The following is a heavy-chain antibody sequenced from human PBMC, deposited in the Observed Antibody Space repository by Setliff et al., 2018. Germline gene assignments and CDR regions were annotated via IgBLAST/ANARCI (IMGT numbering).Heavy chain of an antibody. D-gene: IGHD2-2*01. Sequence: GESLKISCAASGFTFSSYAMSWVRQAPGKGLEWVSAISGSGGSTYYADSVKGRSTISRDNSKNTLYLQMNSLRAEDTAVYYCAKAIASIVVVPAAMLEAYWGQGTLVTVSS. CDR1: GFTFSSYA. V-gene: IGHV3-23*01. CDR2: ISGSGGST. J-gene: IGHJ4*02. CDR3: AKAIASIVVVPAAMLEAY.